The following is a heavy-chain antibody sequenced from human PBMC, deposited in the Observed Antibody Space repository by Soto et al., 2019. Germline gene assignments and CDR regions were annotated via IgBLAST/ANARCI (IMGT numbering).Heavy chain of an antibody. Sequence: EAQLLESGGGSVQPGGSLRLSCAASGFTFSSHGMSWIRQAPGKGLEWISGLSRGGGSTYYVDSVKGRFTISRDNAKNNLDVIMTSLSFEDTALYYCARDDQYRTDGFDIWGQGTMATVSS. CDR2: LSRGGGST. V-gene: IGHV3-23*01. J-gene: IGHJ3*02. CDR3: ARDDQYRTDGFDI. CDR1: GFTFSSHG. D-gene: IGHD5-12*01.